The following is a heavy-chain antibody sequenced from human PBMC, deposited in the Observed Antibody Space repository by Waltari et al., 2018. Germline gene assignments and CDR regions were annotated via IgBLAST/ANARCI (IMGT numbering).Heavy chain of an antibody. CDR3: ARDKGYGDYDH. CDR2: ISGSGNNK. CDR1: GFNFSDYY. V-gene: IGHV3-11*04. J-gene: IGHJ5*02. Sequence: QVQLVESGGGLVKPGGSLRLSCAASGFNFSDYYLSGLRQAPGKGLEWVTFISGSGNNKYYADSVKGRFTISRDNAKHSLFLQMNGLRAEDTAVYYCARDKGYGDYDHWGQGTLVTVSS. D-gene: IGHD4-17*01.